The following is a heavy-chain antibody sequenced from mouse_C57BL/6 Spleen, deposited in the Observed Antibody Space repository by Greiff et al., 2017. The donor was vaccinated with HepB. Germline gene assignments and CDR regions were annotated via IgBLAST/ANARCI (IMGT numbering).Heavy chain of an antibody. D-gene: IGHD5-5*01. CDR1: GYTFTSYW. CDR3: ATYLDCLYYAMDY. J-gene: IGHJ4*01. CDR2: IDPSDSET. Sequence: QVHVKQPGAELVRPGSSVKLSCKASGYTFTSYWMHWVKQRPIQGLEWIGNIDPSDSETHYNQKFKDKATLTVDKSSSTAYMQLSSLTSEDAAVYYGATYLDCLYYAMDYWGQGTSVTVSS. V-gene: IGHV1-52*01.